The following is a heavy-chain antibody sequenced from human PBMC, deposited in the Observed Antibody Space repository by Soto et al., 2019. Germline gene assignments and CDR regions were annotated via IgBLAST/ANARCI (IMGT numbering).Heavy chain of an antibody. CDR1: GGSISGYY. Sequence: ETLSLTCTVSGGSISGYYWSWIRQPPGKGLEWIGYIFYSGSTKYNLSLRSRVTISLDTSNNQFSLKLSSVTAADTAMYYCARGEYDSSIGGYSEYWGQGTLVTVSP. D-gene: IGHD3-22*01. CDR2: IFYSGST. CDR3: ARGEYDSSIGGYSEY. J-gene: IGHJ4*02. V-gene: IGHV4-59*01.